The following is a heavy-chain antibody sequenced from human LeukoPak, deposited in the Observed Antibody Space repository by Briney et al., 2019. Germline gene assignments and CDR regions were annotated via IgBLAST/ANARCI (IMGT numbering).Heavy chain of an antibody. Sequence: PGGSLRLSCAASGFTFSSYWMSWVRQAPGKGLEWVSVISGSGGGTDYADSVKDRFTISRDNSKNTLYLQMNSLGADDTAVYYCAKGASSSSAPLSGSQLFDYWGQGTLVTVSS. CDR2: ISGSGGGT. CDR1: GFTFSSYW. J-gene: IGHJ4*02. D-gene: IGHD6-6*01. CDR3: AKGASSSSAPLSGSQLFDY. V-gene: IGHV3-23*01.